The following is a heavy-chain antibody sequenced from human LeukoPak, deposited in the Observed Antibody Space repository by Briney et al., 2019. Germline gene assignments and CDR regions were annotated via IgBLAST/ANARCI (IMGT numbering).Heavy chain of an antibody. CDR1: GYSISSGFY. V-gene: IGHV4-38-2*01. D-gene: IGHD6-13*01. CDR3: ARHRDGYRFDY. Sequence: PSETLSLTCAVSGYSISSGFYWGWIRQPPGKGLEWIGRIYHSGSTYYNPSLKSRVTISVDTSKNQFSLKLSAVTAADTAVYYCARHRDGYRFDYWGQGTLVTVSS. J-gene: IGHJ4*02. CDR2: IYHSGST.